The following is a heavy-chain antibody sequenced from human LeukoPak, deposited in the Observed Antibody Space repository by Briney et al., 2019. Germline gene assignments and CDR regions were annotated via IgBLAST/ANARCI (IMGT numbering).Heavy chain of an antibody. J-gene: IGHJ4*02. Sequence: GGSLRLSCAASGFTFSSYAMSWVRQAPGKGLEWVSSISGSGDNTCYADSVKDRFSISRDNSKTTVSLQMNSLRAEDTAVYYCAKAPASGQWLVYFDYWGQGTLVTVSS. V-gene: IGHV3-23*01. D-gene: IGHD6-19*01. CDR2: ISGSGDNT. CDR3: AKAPASGQWLVYFDY. CDR1: GFTFSSYA.